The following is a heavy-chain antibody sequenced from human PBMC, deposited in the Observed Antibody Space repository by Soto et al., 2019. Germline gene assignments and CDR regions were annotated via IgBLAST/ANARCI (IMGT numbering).Heavy chain of an antibody. V-gene: IGHV1-69*10. CDR3: ARRDSGGFYRFFDS. J-gene: IGHJ4*02. CDR2: TGSGTGPG. CDR1: GGSLSTNP. D-gene: IGHD2-15*01. Sequence: VKVSCKASGGSLSTNPISWVRQAPGQGLEWMGGTGSGTGPGNHAQKFQGRLTVTADKSTSTVYMELTNLSSEDTAVYYCARRDSGGFYRFFDSWGQGTLVTVSS.